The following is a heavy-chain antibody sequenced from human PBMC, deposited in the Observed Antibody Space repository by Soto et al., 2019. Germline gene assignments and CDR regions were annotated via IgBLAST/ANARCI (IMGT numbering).Heavy chain of an antibody. V-gene: IGHV3-30*18. CDR3: AKDGGDRQYYYYGMDV. CDR1: GVTFSSYG. Sequence: GGSLRLSCAASGVTFSSYGMHWVRQAPGKGLEWVAVISYDGSNKYYADSVKGRFTISRDNSKNTLYLQMNSLRAEDTAVYYCAKDGGDRQYYYYGMDVWGQGTTVTVSS. D-gene: IGHD2-21*02. J-gene: IGHJ6*02. CDR2: ISYDGSNK.